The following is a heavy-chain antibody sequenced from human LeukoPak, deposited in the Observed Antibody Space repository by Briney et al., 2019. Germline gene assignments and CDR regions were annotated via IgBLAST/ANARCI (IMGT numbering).Heavy chain of an antibody. CDR3: ARGYDSNSYSPGFDP. J-gene: IGHJ5*02. V-gene: IGHV4-31*03. CDR1: GDSVSRGGYY. Sequence: SETLSLTCTVFGDSVSRGGYYWSWIRQHPVKGLEWIGYIYSSGSTFYNPSLKSRLALSKDTSKNQFSLNLSSVTAADTAVYYCARGYDSNSYSPGFDPWGQGTLVTVSS. D-gene: IGHD3-22*01. CDR2: IYSSGST.